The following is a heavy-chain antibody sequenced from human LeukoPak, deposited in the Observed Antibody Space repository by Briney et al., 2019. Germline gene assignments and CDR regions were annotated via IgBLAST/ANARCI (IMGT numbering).Heavy chain of an antibody. CDR1: GFTFTNYW. CDR2: IHSDGVGT. D-gene: IGHD3/OR15-3a*01. J-gene: IGHJ3*02. Sequence: GGSLRLSCAASGFTFTNYWMHWVRQAPGKGLVWVSRIHSDGVGTIYADSVKGRFTVSRDNSKNMVFLQMSSLRADDTAIYYCARGGLDHAYDIWGQGTMVTVSS. CDR3: ARGGLDHAYDI. V-gene: IGHV3-74*01.